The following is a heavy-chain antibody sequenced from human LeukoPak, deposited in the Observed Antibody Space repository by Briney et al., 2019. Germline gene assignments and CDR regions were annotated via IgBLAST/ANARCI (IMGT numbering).Heavy chain of an antibody. D-gene: IGHD3-22*01. CDR1: GYSFTSYW. CDR2: IYPGDSDT. J-gene: IGHJ4*02. Sequence: GESLKISCKGSGYSFTSYWIGWVRQMPGKGLEWMGIIYPGDSDTRDSPSFQGQVTISADKPISTAYLQWSSLKASDTAMYYCARLGGNYYDSSGYPTSFDYWGQGTLVTVSS. CDR3: ARLGGNYYDSSGYPTSFDY. V-gene: IGHV5-51*01.